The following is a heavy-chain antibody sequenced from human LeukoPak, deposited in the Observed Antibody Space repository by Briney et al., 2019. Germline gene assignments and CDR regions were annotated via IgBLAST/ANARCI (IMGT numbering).Heavy chain of an antibody. D-gene: IGHD2-15*01. V-gene: IGHV1-18*01. Sequence: ASVKVSCKASGYTFTSYGTSWVRQAPGQGLEWMGWISAYNGNTNYAQKLQGRVTMTTDTSTSTAYMELRSLRSDDTAVYYCARDIGYCSGGSCYPPDYWGQGTLVTVSS. CDR3: ARDIGYCSGGSCYPPDY. CDR2: ISAYNGNT. J-gene: IGHJ4*02. CDR1: GYTFTSYG.